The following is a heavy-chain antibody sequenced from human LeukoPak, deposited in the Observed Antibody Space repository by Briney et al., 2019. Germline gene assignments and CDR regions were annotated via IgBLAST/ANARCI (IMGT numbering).Heavy chain of an antibody. CDR2: IYSGGST. Sequence: PGGSLRLSCAASGFTVSSNYMSWVRQAPGKGLEWVSVIYSGGSTYYADSVKGRFTISRDNAKNSLYLQMNSLRAEDTAVYYCARVDTAMVIAFDIWGQGTMVTVSS. CDR1: GFTVSSNY. CDR3: ARVDTAMVIAFDI. V-gene: IGHV3-53*01. D-gene: IGHD5-18*01. J-gene: IGHJ3*02.